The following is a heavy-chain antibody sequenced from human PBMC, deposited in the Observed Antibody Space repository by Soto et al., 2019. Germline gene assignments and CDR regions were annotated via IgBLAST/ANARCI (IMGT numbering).Heavy chain of an antibody. Sequence: EVQLLESGGGLVQPGGSLRLSCAASGFTFSSYAMSWVRQAPGKGLEWVSAISGSGGSTYYADSVKGRFTISRDNAKNTLYLQMNSLRAEDTAVYYCAKDGSYSSSAFDYWGQGTLVTVSS. D-gene: IGHD6-6*01. J-gene: IGHJ4*02. CDR2: ISGSGGST. V-gene: IGHV3-23*01. CDR3: AKDGSYSSSAFDY. CDR1: GFTFSSYA.